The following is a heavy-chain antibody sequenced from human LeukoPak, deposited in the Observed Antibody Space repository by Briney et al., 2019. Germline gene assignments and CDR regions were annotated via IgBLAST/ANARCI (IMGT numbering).Heavy chain of an antibody. CDR1: GLIYSDAW. Sequence: PGGSLRLSCTVSGLIYSDAWMSWVRQAPGKGLEWVAVIWYDGSNKYYSDSVKGRFTISRDNSKNTLYLQMNSLSAEDTAVYYCARRVARYYVDYWGQGTLVTVSS. CDR3: ARRVARYYVDY. J-gene: IGHJ4*02. V-gene: IGHV3-33*08. CDR2: IWYDGSNK.